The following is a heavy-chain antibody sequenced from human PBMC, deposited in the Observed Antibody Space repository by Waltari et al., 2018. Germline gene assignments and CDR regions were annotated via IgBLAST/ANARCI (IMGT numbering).Heavy chain of an antibody. CDR2: IIPIFGTA. V-gene: IGHV1-69*01. J-gene: IGHJ5*02. CDR3: ARRLTPAQRGYNWFDP. CDR1: GYSFTSYW. Sequence: VQLVQSGAEVKKPGESLKISCKGSGYSFTSYWIGWVRQMPGKGLEWMGIIPIFGTANYAQKFQGRVTITADESTSTAYMELSSLRSEDTAVYYCARRLTPAQRGYNWFDPWGQGTLVTVSS. D-gene: IGHD5-12*01.